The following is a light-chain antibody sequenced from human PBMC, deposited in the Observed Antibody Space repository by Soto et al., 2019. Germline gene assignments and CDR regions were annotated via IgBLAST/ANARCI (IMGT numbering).Light chain of an antibody. Sequence: EIVMTQSPATLSVSPGERVTLSCRASESLSTYLAWYQQKPGQAPRLLIYGASTKATRIPARFSGSGSATDFTLTISSLQSEDFAVYYCQSYNDWPFTFGQGTKLEI. CDR3: QSYNDWPFT. CDR2: GAS. CDR1: ESLSTY. J-gene: IGKJ2*01. V-gene: IGKV3-15*01.